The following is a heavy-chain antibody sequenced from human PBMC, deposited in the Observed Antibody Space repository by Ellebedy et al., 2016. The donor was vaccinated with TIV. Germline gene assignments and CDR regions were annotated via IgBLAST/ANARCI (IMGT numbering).Heavy chain of an antibody. CDR1: GFTFSNYS. CDR3: ARDPAGRTWGAFDL. D-gene: IGHD1-26*01. CDR2: IKQDGSEK. V-gene: IGHV3-7*03. Sequence: GESLKISCAVYGFTFSNYSMNWVRLAPGKGLEWVANIKQDGSEKYYVDSVKGRFTISRDNAKNALYLKMSSLRAEDTAVYYCARDPAGRTWGAFDLWGQGTMATVSS. J-gene: IGHJ3*01.